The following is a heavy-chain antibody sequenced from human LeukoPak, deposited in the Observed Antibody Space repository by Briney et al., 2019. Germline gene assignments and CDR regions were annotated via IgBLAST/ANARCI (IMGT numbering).Heavy chain of an antibody. Sequence: GGSLRLSCAGPEFTFNVYWMPWVRQAPGKGLEWVSAISGSGGSTYYADSVKGRFTISRDNSKNTLYLQMNSLRAEDTAVYYCAKVEWELGYYFDYWGQGTLVTVSS. D-gene: IGHD1-26*01. V-gene: IGHV3-23*01. J-gene: IGHJ4*02. CDR2: ISGSGGST. CDR1: EFTFNVYW. CDR3: AKVEWELGYYFDY.